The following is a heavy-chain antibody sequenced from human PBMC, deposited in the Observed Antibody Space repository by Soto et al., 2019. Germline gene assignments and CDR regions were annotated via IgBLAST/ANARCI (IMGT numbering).Heavy chain of an antibody. J-gene: IGHJ5*02. V-gene: IGHV4-30-4*01. CDR3: ARDSLQTAAGLWDWFDP. CDR1: GDSISSNNNY. D-gene: IGHD6-13*01. CDR2: ISYSGTT. Sequence: SETLSLTCTVSGDSISSNNNYWSWIRQPPGEGLEWIGFISYSGTTSYSPSLKSRVAISLDTSKNQFSLSLSSVTAADTAVYYCARDSLQTAAGLWDWFDPWGQGTLVTV.